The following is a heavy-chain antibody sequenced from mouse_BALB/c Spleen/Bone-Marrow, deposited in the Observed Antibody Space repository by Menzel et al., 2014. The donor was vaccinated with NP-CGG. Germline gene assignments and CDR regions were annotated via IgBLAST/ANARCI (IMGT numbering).Heavy chain of an antibody. Sequence: EVKLMESGGGLVQPGGSLKISCADSGFTFSSYIMPWVRQTPEKRLEWVAYISNGGGSTYYPDTVKGRFTISRDNAKNTLYLQMISLKSEDTAMYYCARQGVYYGKTYYAMDYWGQGTSVTVSS. CDR1: GFTFSSYI. CDR2: ISNGGGST. J-gene: IGHJ4*01. D-gene: IGHD2-1*01. V-gene: IGHV5-12-2*01. CDR3: ARQGVYYGKTYYAMDY.